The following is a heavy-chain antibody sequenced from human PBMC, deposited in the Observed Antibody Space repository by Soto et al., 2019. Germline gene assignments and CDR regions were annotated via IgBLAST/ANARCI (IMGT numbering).Heavy chain of an antibody. CDR1: GGSISSSSYY. CDR2: IYYSGST. CDR3: ASPRGRGSRWYPRGWFDP. J-gene: IGHJ5*02. Sequence: SETLSLTXTVSGGSISSSSYYWGWIRQPPGKGLEWIGSIYYSGSTYYNPSLKSRVTISVDTSKNQFSLKLSSVTAADTAVYYCASPRGRGSRWYPRGWFDPWGQGTLVTVSS. V-gene: IGHV4-39*01. D-gene: IGHD6-19*01.